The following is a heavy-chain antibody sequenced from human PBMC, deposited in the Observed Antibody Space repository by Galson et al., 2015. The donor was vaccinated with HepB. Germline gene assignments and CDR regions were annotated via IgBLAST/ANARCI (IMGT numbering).Heavy chain of an antibody. Sequence: SVKVSCKASGGTFSSYAISWVRQAPGQGLKWMGGIIPIFGIANYAQKFQGRVTITADESTSTAYMELSSLRSEDTAVYYCARTDCSSTSCSLGEYWYFDLWGRGTLVTVSS. D-gene: IGHD2-2*01. J-gene: IGHJ2*01. CDR3: ARTDCSSTSCSLGEYWYFDL. CDR1: GGTFSSYA. CDR2: IIPIFGIA. V-gene: IGHV1-69*13.